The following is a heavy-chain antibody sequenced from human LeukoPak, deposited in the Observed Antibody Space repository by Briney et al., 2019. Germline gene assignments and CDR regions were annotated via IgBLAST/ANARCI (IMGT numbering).Heavy chain of an antibody. V-gene: IGHV5-51*03. J-gene: IGHJ4*02. Sequence: GESLKISCKGSGYSSTTYWLGGVREMRGKGLEWMAITYHGHSDTRYSPSFHGQVPISADKSLNTAYLQWSSLKASDTAMYYCARGPGGPFDHWGQGTLVTVSS. CDR3: ARGPGGPFDH. CDR2: TYHGHSDT. D-gene: IGHD3-10*01. CDR1: GYSSTTYW.